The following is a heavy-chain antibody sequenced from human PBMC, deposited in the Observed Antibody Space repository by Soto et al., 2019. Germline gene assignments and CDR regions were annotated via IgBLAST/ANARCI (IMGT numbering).Heavy chain of an antibody. V-gene: IGHV3-23*01. CDR2: ISGSGGST. Sequence: GGSLRLSCAASGFTFSSYAMSWVRQAPGKGLEWVSAISGSGGSTYYADSVKGRFTISRDNSKNTLYLQMNSLRAEDTAVYYCAKVLDIVVVPAARPHYYYYGMDVWDQGTTVTVSS. CDR1: GFTFSSYA. J-gene: IGHJ6*02. CDR3: AKVLDIVVVPAARPHYYYYGMDV. D-gene: IGHD2-2*03.